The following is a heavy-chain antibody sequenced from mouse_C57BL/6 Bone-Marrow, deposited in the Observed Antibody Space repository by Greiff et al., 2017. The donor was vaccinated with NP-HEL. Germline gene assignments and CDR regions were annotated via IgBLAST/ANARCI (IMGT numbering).Heavy chain of an antibody. CDR1: GFSLTSYG. J-gene: IGHJ2*01. D-gene: IGHD1-1*01. CDR3: ARQITTIPTFYYFDY. Sequence: VQVVESGPGLVAPSQSLSITCTVSGFSLTSYGVHWVRQPPGKGLEWLVVIWSDGSTTYNSALKSRLSISKDNSKSQVFLKMNSLQTDDTAMYYCARQITTIPTFYYFDYWGQGTTLTVSS. CDR2: IWSDGST. V-gene: IGHV2-6-1*01.